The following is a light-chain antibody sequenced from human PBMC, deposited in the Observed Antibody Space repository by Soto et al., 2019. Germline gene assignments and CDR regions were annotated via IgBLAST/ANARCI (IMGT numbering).Light chain of an antibody. CDR1: SSNIGRNY. CDR2: DND. V-gene: IGLV1-51*01. Sequence: QSVLTQPPSVSAAPGQKVTVSCSGTSSNIGRNYVAWYQQLPGTAPKLLIYDNDKRPSGIPDRFSGSKSGTSATLGITGLQTGDEADYYCGTWDSSLIDAVVFGEGTKLTVL. CDR3: GTWDSSLIDAVV. J-gene: IGLJ2*01.